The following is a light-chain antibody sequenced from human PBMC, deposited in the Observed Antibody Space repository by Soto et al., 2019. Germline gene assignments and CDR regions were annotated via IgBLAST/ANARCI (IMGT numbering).Light chain of an antibody. J-gene: IGKJ4*01. CDR2: GAS. CDR3: QQRSNWPLT. V-gene: IGKV3-11*01. CDR1: QTIGSD. Sequence: EVVLTQSPATLSLSPGDRGTLSCRASQTIGSDLAWYQHKAGQAPRLLIYGASNRATGVPARFSGSGSGTAFTLPISSLEPEDFAIYYCQQRSNWPLTFGGGTKLEIK.